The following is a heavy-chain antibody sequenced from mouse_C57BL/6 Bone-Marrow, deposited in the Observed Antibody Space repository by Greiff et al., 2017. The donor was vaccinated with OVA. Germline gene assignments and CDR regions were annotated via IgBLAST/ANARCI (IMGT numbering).Heavy chain of an antibody. J-gene: IGHJ1*03. D-gene: IGHD4-1*01. Sequence: EVQRVESGGGLVKPGGSLKLSCAASGFTFSDYGMHWVRQAPEKGLEWVAYISSGSSTIYYADTVKGRFTISRDNAKNTLFLQMTSLRSEDTAMYYCATEGLGGWYFDVWGTGTTVTVSS. V-gene: IGHV5-17*01. CDR1: GFTFSDYG. CDR2: ISSGSSTI. CDR3: ATEGLGGWYFDV.